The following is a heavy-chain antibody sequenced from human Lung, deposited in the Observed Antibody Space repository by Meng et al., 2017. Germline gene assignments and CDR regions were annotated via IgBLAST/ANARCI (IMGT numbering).Heavy chain of an antibody. J-gene: IGHJ4*02. D-gene: IGHD4-17*01. CDR1: GFTFSTHW. V-gene: IGHV3-74*01. CDR3: ARGGVTTDD. Sequence: GRLGGSGGGLVQPGGSLRLSLAASGFTFSTHWLHWVRQAPGKGLEWVSRITGDGSSTIYADSVQGRFTMSRDNAKNTLSLQMNSLRAEDTAVYYCARGGVTTDDWGQGTLVTVSS. CDR2: ITGDGSST.